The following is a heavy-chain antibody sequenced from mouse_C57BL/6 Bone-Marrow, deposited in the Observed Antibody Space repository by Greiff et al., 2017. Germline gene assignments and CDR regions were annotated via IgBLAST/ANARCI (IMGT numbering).Heavy chain of an antibody. CDR2: IDPANGYT. J-gene: IGHJ3*01. CDR1: GFTFKNTY. D-gene: IGHD2-5*01. Sequence: VQLQQSLAELVSPGASVKLSCTASGFTFKNTYMHWVKQRPEQGLEWIGSIDPANGYTKYAPQFPGKATITADTSSNTAYLQLSSLTSEDTAIYYCARSYYSIFAYWGQGTLVTVSA. CDR3: ARSYYSIFAY. V-gene: IGHV14-3*01.